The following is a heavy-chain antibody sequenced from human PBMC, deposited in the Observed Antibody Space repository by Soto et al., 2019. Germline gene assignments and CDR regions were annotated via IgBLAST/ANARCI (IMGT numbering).Heavy chain of an antibody. Sequence: SEPLSLTCTVLVGNISTYYWTWIRQPPGKGLEWLGYVHYSGNINYRPSLKSRVTISLDPSKNWISLRLSSVTASDTAVYYCARQLGLGGWHEALFVHWRQRTLVTVS. CDR3: ARQLGLGGWHEALFVH. J-gene: IGHJ4*02. CDR2: VHYSGNI. V-gene: IGHV4-59*08. CDR1: VGNISTYY. D-gene: IGHD6-19*01.